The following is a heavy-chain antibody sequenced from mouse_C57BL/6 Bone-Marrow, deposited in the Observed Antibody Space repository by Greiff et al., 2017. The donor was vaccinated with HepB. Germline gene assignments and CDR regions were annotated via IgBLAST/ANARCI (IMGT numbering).Heavy chain of an antibody. CDR1: GFNIKDDY. CDR3: TTDYYGPRV. D-gene: IGHD1-1*01. CDR2: IDPENGDT. V-gene: IGHV14-4*01. Sequence: EVQLQQSGAELVRPGASVKLSCTASGFNIKDDYMHWVKQRPEQGLERIGWIDPENGDTEYASKFQGKATITADTSSNTAYLQLSSLTSEDTAVYYCTTDYYGPRVWGQGTSVTVSS. J-gene: IGHJ4*01.